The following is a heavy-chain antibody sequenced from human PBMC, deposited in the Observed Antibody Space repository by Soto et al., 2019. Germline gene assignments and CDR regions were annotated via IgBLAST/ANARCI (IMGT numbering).Heavy chain of an antibody. V-gene: IGHV4-30-2*06. Sequence: SETLFLTCTVSGGSITSGGYSWTWIRQSPGKGLEWIGYTYQSGSAYYNPSLKSRVTISVDRSKNQFSLNLTSVTAADTAVYYCARDYYGMDVWGQGTTVTVSS. CDR3: ARDYYGMDV. CDR1: GGSITSGGYS. CDR2: TYQSGSA. J-gene: IGHJ6*02.